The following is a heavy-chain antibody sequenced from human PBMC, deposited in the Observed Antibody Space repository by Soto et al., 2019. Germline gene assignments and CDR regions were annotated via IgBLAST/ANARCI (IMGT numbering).Heavy chain of an antibody. Sequence: ASVKVSCKASGYTFTGYYMHWVRQAPGQGLEWMGWINPNSGGTNYAQKFQGWVTMTRDTSISTAYMELSRLRSDDTAVYYCARSTKWLLLYYFDYWGQGTLVTVSS. J-gene: IGHJ4*02. CDR3: ARSTKWLLLYYFDY. CDR1: GYTFTGYY. CDR2: INPNSGGT. D-gene: IGHD3-22*01. V-gene: IGHV1-2*04.